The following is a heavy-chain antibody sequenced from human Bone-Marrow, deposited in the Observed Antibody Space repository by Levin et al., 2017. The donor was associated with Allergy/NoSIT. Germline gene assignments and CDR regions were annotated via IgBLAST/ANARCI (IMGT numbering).Heavy chain of an antibody. CDR3: ARSGDCSGGSCPTGGFDY. J-gene: IGHJ4*02. CDR2: IWYDGSNK. CDR1: GFTFSSYG. D-gene: IGHD2-15*01. Sequence: GESLKISCAASGFTFSSYGMHWVRQAPGKGLEWVAVIWYDGSNKYYADSVKGRFTISRDNSKNTLYLQMNSLRAEDTAVYYCARSGDCSGGSCPTGGFDYWGQGTLVTVSS. V-gene: IGHV3-33*01.